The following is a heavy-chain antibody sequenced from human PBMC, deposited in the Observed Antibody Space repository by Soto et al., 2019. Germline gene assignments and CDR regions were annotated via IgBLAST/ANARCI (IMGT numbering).Heavy chain of an antibody. D-gene: IGHD3-22*01. J-gene: IGHJ4*02. CDR3: VKGEYYYDSSGYYPFDY. CDR1: GFTFSIYA. CDR2: ISTNGGST. V-gene: IGHV3-64D*06. Sequence: GGSLRLSCSASGFTFSIYAMHWVRQAPGKGLEYVSSISTNGGSTDYADSVKGRFTISRDNSKNTVYLQMSSLRVEGTAVYYCVKGEYYYDSSGYYPFDYWGQGT.